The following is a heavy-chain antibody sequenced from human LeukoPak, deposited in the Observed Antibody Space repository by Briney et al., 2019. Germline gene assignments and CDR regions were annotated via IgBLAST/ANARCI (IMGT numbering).Heavy chain of an antibody. Sequence: ASVKVSCKASGYTFTSYGISWVRQAPGQGLEWMGWISAYNGNTNYAQKLQGRVTMTTDTPTSTAYMELSRLRSDDTAVYYCARETYYDFWSQFDPWGQGTLVTVSS. CDR2: ISAYNGNT. J-gene: IGHJ5*02. CDR3: ARETYYDFWSQFDP. CDR1: GYTFTSYG. D-gene: IGHD3-3*01. V-gene: IGHV1-18*01.